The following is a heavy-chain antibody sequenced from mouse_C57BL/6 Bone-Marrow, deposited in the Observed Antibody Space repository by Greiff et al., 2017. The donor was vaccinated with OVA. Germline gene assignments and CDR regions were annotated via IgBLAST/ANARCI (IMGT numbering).Heavy chain of an antibody. J-gene: IGHJ4*01. CDR1: GYTFTSYG. D-gene: IGHD1-2*01. Sequence: QVQLQQSGAELATPGASVKLSCKASGYTFTSYGISWVKQRTGQGLEWIGEIYPRSGNTYYNEKFKGKATLTADKSSSTAYMELRSLTSEDSAVYFCARGYCYYAMDYWGQGTSVTVSS. V-gene: IGHV1-81*01. CDR3: ARGYCYYAMDY. CDR2: IYPRSGNT.